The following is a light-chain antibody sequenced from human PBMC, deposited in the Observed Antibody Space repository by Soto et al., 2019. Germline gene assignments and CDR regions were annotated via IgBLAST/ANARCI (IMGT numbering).Light chain of an antibody. V-gene: IGKV3-20*01. CDR3: QHYGSSWT. CDR1: QSVSSSY. CDR2: GAS. J-gene: IGKJ1*01. Sequence: EIVLTQSPGTLSLSPGERATLSCRASQSVSSSYLAWYQQKAGQAPRLLIYGASNRATGIPDRFSGSGSGTDFILTISRLEPEDFAVYYCQHYGSSWTFGQGTKVDTK.